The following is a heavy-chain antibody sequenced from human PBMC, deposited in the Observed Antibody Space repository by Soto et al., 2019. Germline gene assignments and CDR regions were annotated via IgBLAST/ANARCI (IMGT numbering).Heavy chain of an antibody. V-gene: IGHV4-39*01. CDR3: LTIFDNYYYYGMDV. D-gene: IGHD3-3*01. J-gene: IGHJ6*02. CDR1: GGSISSSSYY. CDR2: IYYSGST. Sequence: SETLSLTCTVSGGSISSSSYYWGWIRQPPGKGLEWIGSIYYSGSTYYNPSLKSRVTISVDTSKNQYSLKLSSVTAADTAVYYCLTIFDNYYYYGMDVWGQGTTVTVSS.